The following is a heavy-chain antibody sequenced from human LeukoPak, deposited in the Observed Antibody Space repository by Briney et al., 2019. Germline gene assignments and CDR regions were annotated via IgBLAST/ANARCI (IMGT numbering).Heavy chain of an antibody. Sequence: PGGSLRLSCAASGFTFSSYWMHWVRQAPGKGLVWVSRINSDGSSTSYADSVKGRFTISRDNAKNTLYLQMNSLRAEDTAVYYCARGRYDILTYYYYYGMDIWGQGTTVTASS. J-gene: IGHJ6*02. CDR3: ARGRYDILTYYYYYGMDI. V-gene: IGHV3-74*01. D-gene: IGHD3-9*01. CDR1: GFTFSSYW. CDR2: INSDGSST.